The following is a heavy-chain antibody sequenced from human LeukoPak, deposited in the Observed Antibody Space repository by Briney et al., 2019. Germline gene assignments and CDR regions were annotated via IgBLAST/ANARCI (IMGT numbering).Heavy chain of an antibody. CDR3: ARDPRSGWIDL. V-gene: IGHV3-74*01. CDR2: INSDGSST. J-gene: IGHJ5*02. Sequence: GGSLRLSCAASGFTFSTYWMHWVRQAPGRGLVWVSRINSDGSSTSYADSVKGRFTISRDNYNDTLYLQMSSLGSEDTAVYYCARDPRSGWIDLWGQGTLVTVSS. D-gene: IGHD6-19*01. CDR1: GFTFSTYW.